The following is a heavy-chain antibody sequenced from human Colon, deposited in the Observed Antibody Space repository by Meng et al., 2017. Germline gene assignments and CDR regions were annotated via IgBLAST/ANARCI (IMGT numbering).Heavy chain of an antibody. CDR3: ARDGGTDWFDP. CDR2: INQDGSDT. D-gene: IGHD1-1*01. CDR1: GFSISSYW. J-gene: IGHJ5*02. V-gene: IGHV3-7*01. Sequence: GESLKISCVASGFSISSYWMSWIRQAPGKGPEWVANINQDGSDTHYVDSVKGRITISRDNARNSVYLQLNSLGVEDTALYYCARDGGTDWFDPWGQGTLVTVSS.